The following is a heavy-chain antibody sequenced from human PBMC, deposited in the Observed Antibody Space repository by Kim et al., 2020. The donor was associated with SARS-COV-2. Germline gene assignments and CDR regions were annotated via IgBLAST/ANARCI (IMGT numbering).Heavy chain of an antibody. CDR3: SCLPDIIVRPFDY. D-gene: IGHD2-15*01. CDR1: GASIGTDY. V-gene: IGHV4-4*08. J-gene: IGHJ4*01. Sequence: SETLSLTCTISGASIGTDYWTWIRQPPGGGLEWIGIVFNTGKTSTNPSPTLQVPLSLATPRTQFSLNLNPVTATASAASFCSCLPDIIVRPFDYW. CDR2: VFNTGKT.